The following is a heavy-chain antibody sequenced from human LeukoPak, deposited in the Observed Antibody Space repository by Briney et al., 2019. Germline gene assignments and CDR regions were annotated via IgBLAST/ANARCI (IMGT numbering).Heavy chain of an antibody. CDR3: ARGSSSWDAEYFQH. CDR1: GGSISSYY. J-gene: IGHJ1*01. Sequence: SETLSLTCTVSGGSISSYYWSWIRQPPGKGLEWIGYIYYSGGTNYNPSLKSRVTISVDTSKNQFSLKLSSVTAADTAVYYCARGSSSWDAEYFQHWGQGTLVTVSS. V-gene: IGHV4-59*01. CDR2: IYYSGGT. D-gene: IGHD6-13*01.